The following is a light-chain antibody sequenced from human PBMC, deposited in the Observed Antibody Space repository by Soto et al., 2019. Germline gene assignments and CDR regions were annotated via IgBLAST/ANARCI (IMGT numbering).Light chain of an antibody. J-gene: IGKJ4*01. CDR3: QQYGRAPLN. Sequence: DIVMTQSPATLAVSAGERATLSCRASQSVSSNLAWYQQRPGQAPRLLIYGASTRATGIPDRFSGSGSGTEFTLTISRLEPEDFAVYYCQQYGRAPLNFGGGT. CDR1: QSVSSN. CDR2: GAS. V-gene: IGKV3-15*01.